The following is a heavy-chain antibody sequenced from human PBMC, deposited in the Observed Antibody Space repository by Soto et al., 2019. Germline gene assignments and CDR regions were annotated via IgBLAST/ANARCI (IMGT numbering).Heavy chain of an antibody. Sequence: EVQLVESGGGLIQPGGSLRLPCAASGFTVTSNYMSWVRQAPGKGLEWVSVIFSGGSRNYADSVKGRFTISRDNSKNTLFLQMDSLRAEDTAVYYCARGDGYSSGWGQGTLVTVSS. CDR1: GFTVTSNY. D-gene: IGHD4-4*01. V-gene: IGHV3-53*01. J-gene: IGHJ4*02. CDR2: IFSGGSR. CDR3: ARGDGYSSG.